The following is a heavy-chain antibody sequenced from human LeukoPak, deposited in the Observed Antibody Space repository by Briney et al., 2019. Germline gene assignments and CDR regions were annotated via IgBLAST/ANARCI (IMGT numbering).Heavy chain of an antibody. J-gene: IGHJ4*02. CDR3: ARQIGGSGSYRPTFDY. CDR2: INHSGST. CDR1: GGSFSGYY. D-gene: IGHD1-26*01. Sequence: SETLSLTCAVYGGSFSGYYWSWIRQPPGKGLEWIGEINHSGSTNYNPSLKSRVTISVDTSKNQFSLKLSSVTAADTAVYYCARQIGGSGSYRPTFDYWGQGTLVTVSS. V-gene: IGHV4-34*01.